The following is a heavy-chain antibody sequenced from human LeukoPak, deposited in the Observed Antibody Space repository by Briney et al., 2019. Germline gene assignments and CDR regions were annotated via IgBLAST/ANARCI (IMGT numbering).Heavy chain of an antibody. V-gene: IGHV3-30*18. CDR3: AKAIAGITGIFDN. J-gene: IGHJ4*02. CDR1: GFTFSTYW. Sequence: GSLRLSCAASGFTFSTYWMTWVRQAPGKGLEWLAIISSDGSQSYFADSVKGRFTISRDNSKNMSYLHINNLRAEDTAVFYCAKAIAGITGIFDNWGQGTLVTVSS. CDR2: ISSDGSQS. D-gene: IGHD1-20*01.